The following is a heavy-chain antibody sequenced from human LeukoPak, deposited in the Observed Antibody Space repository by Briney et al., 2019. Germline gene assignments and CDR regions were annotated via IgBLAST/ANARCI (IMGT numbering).Heavy chain of an antibody. CDR1: GFTVNSNY. J-gene: IGHJ4*02. V-gene: IGHV3-66*01. D-gene: IGHD6-13*01. CDR2: IYSGGGT. CDR3: ARDQRGTGTLYY. Sequence: GGSLRLSCAASGFTVNSNYMTWVRQAPGKGLEWVSVIYSGGGTYYADSVKGRFTISRDNSKNTLYLQMNSLRAEDTAVYYCARDQRGTGTLYYWGQGTLVTVSS.